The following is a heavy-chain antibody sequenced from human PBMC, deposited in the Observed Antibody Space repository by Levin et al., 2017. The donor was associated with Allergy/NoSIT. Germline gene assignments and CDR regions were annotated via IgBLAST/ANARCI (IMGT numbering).Heavy chain of an antibody. J-gene: IGHJ4*02. D-gene: IGHD7-27*01. CDR2: INWNRDKI. CDR3: AKGLNWGSPNTFDY. CDR1: GFTFGDYA. V-gene: IGHV3-9*01. Sequence: SLKISCAASGFTFGDYAMHWVRQAPGKGLEWVSGINWNRDKIGYADSVRARFTISRDNAKNSLYLQMNSLGPEDTALHYCAKGLNWGSPNTFDYWGQGTLVTVSS.